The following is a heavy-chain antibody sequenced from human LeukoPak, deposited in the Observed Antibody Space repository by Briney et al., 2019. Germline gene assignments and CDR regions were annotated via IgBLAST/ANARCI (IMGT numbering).Heavy chain of an antibody. V-gene: IGHV1-2*02. CDR3: ARDAQGSSWYVRWFDP. Sequence: GASVKVSCKASGYTFTGYYMHWVRQAPGQGLEWMGWINPNSGGTNYAQKFQGRVTMTRDTSISTAYMELSRLRSDDTAVYYCARDAQGSSWYVRWFDPWGQGTLVTVSS. CDR1: GYTFTGYY. CDR2: INPNSGGT. D-gene: IGHD6-13*01. J-gene: IGHJ5*02.